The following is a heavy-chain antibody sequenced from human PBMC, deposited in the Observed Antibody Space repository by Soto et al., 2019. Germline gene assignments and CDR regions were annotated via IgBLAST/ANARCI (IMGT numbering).Heavy chain of an antibody. CDR3: ARDQPLDSRGYYFGMDV. CDR1: GVSVSSGHYY. D-gene: IGHD3-9*01. J-gene: IGHJ6*02. V-gene: IGHV4-61*01. CDR2: IYYSGST. Sequence: QVQLQESGPGLVKPSETLSLTCTVSGVSVSSGHYYWNWIRQPPGKGLEWIGSIYYSGSTNYNPSLKSRVTISVETSKNQISLKLSSVTAADTSVYYCARDQPLDSRGYYFGMDVWGQGTTVTVSS.